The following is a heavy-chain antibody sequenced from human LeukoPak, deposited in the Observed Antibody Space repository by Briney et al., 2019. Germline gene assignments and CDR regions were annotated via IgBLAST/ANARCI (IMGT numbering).Heavy chain of an antibody. CDR2: IYYSGST. J-gene: IGHJ3*02. CDR3: AREGWGRAFDI. Sequence: SETLSLTCTVSGGSISSGDYYWSWIRQPPGKGLEWIGYIYYSGSTYYNPSLKGRVTISVDTSKNQFSLKLSSVTAADTAVYYCAREGWGRAFDIWGQGTMVTVSS. D-gene: IGHD7-27*01. CDR1: GGSISSGDYY. V-gene: IGHV4-30-4*01.